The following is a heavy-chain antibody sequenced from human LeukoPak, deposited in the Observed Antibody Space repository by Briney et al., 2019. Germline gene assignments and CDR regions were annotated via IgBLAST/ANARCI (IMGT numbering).Heavy chain of an antibody. J-gene: IGHJ5*02. Sequence: SETLSLTCTVSGGSISSGDYYWSWIRQPPGKGLGWIGYIYYSGSTYYNPSLKSRVTISVDTSKNQFSLKLSSVTAADTAVYYCARAIGGYDYFWFDPWGQGTLVTVSS. V-gene: IGHV4-30-4*01. CDR3: ARAIGGYDYFWFDP. CDR2: IYYSGST. CDR1: GGSISSGDYY. D-gene: IGHD5-12*01.